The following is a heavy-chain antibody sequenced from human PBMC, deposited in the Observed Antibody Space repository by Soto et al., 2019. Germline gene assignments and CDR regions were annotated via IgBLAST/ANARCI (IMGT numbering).Heavy chain of an antibody. J-gene: IGHJ5*02. Sequence: QVQLQQWGAGLLKPSETLSLTCAVYGGSFSGYYWSWIRQPPGKGLEWIGEINHSGSTNYNPSLKSRVTISVDTSKNQFSLMLSSVTAADTAVYYCARGTMTLNWFDPWGQGTLVTVSS. CDR2: INHSGST. V-gene: IGHV4-34*01. CDR3: ARGTMTLNWFDP. CDR1: GGSFSGYY. D-gene: IGHD4-17*01.